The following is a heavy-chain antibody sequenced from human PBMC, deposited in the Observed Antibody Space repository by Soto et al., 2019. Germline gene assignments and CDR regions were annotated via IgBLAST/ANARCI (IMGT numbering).Heavy chain of an antibody. D-gene: IGHD2-15*01. Sequence: SVKVSCKASGFTFTSSAVQWVGQARGQRLEWIGWIVVGSGNTNYAQKFQERVTITRDMSTSTAYMELSSLRSEDTAVYYCAALKSNTRDSLGYYYGMEVWGQGTTVTVSS. CDR2: IVVGSGNT. V-gene: IGHV1-58*01. CDR3: AALKSNTRDSLGYYYGMEV. CDR1: GFTFTSSA. J-gene: IGHJ6*02.